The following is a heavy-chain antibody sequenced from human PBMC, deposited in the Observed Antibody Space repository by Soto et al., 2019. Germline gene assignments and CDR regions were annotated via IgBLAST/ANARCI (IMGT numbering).Heavy chain of an antibody. Sequence: QVQLVQSGAEVKKPGSSVKVSCKASVGTFSSYTISWVRQAPGQGLEWMGRIIPILGIANYAQKFQGRVTITADKSTSTAYMELSSLRSEDTAVYYCARETGCSSTSCYNSMDVWGQGTTVTVSS. CDR3: ARETGCSSTSCYNSMDV. CDR1: VGTFSSYT. J-gene: IGHJ6*02. D-gene: IGHD2-2*01. CDR2: IIPILGIA. V-gene: IGHV1-69*08.